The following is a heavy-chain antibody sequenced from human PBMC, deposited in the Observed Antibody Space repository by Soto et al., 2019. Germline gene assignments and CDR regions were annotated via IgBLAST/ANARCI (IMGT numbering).Heavy chain of an antibody. CDR2: ISGSGGST. D-gene: IGHD1-20*01. V-gene: IGHV3-23*01. Sequence: GGSLRLSCAASGFTFSSYAMSWVRQAPGKGLEWVSAISGSGGSTYYADSVKGRFTISRDNSKNTLYLQMNSLRAEDTAVYYCAPSRYSDARSQTFRYYGMDVWGQGTTVTVSS. CDR1: GFTFSSYA. CDR3: APSRYSDARSQTFRYYGMDV. J-gene: IGHJ6*02.